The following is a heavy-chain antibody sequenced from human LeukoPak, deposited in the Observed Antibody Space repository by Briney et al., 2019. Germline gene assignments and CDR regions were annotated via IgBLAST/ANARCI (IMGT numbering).Heavy chain of an antibody. CDR2: IFYSGST. V-gene: IGHV4-39*07. D-gene: IGHD3-22*01. CDR3: ARHYDSSAYYYDY. CDR1: GGSISTSNYY. J-gene: IGHJ4*02. Sequence: SETLSLTCTVSGGSISTSNYYWGWIRQPPGKGLEWIGNIFYSGSTYYSPSLKSRVTMSADTSKNQFSLKLNSVTAADTAVYYCARHYDSSAYYYDYWGQGTLVTVSS.